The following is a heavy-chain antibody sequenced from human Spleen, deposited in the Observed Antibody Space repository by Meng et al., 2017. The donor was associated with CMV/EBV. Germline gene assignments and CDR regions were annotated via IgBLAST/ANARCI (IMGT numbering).Heavy chain of an antibody. V-gene: IGHV5-51*01. J-gene: IGHJ4*02. CDR1: GDMFTGYW. D-gene: IGHD1-26*01. Sequence: KRSGDMFTGYWSGWVRQMPEKGLEWMGIIYPGDSDTRYGPSFQGQFTISADKSTSTAYLQWSSLKASDTAIYYCARQEVGATGGAHDYWGRGTLVTVSS. CDR3: ARQEVGATGGAHDY. CDR2: IYPGDSDT.